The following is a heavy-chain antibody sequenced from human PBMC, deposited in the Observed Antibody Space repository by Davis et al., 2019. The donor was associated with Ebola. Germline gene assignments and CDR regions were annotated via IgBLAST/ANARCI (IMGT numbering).Heavy chain of an antibody. CDR1: GLIFTNYD. V-gene: IGHV3-30*02. J-gene: IGHJ4*02. Sequence: GESLKISCATSGLIFTNYDMHWVRQAPGKGLEWVAFIRYDGRSKYYADSVKGRFTISRDSSKNTLYLQMNSLKPEDTAAYYCAKGGGDYGESQYYLDYWGQGTLVTVSS. D-gene: IGHD4-17*01. CDR3: AKGGGDYGESQYYLDY. CDR2: IRYDGRSK.